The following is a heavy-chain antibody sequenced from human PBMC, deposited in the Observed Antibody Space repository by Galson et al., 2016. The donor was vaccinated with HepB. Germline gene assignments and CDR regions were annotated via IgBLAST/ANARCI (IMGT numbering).Heavy chain of an antibody. D-gene: IGHD3-3*01. CDR1: GFRFSSYV. V-gene: IGHV3-23*01. CDR2: INGGGGIT. CDR3: AKEGTIVGMIPYGVDV. Sequence: SLRLSCAASGFRFSSYVMSWVRQAPGKGLDWVSSINGGGGITYYADSVKGRLTISRDNSKNTVYLQMNSLRAEDTAVYYCAKEGTIVGMIPYGVDVWGQGTTVTVSS. J-gene: IGHJ6*02.